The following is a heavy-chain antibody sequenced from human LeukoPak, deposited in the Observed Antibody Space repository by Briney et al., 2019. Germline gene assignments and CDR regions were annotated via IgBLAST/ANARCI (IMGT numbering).Heavy chain of an antibody. Sequence: PGGSLRLSCAASGFTFSSYAMSWVRQAPGKGLEWVSAIGGSGGSTYYADSVKGRFTISRDNSKNTLYLQMNSLRAEDTAVYYCAKGYCSSTSCYGDYWGQGTLVTVSS. CDR1: GFTFSSYA. CDR3: AKGYCSSTSCYGDY. J-gene: IGHJ4*02. V-gene: IGHV3-23*01. CDR2: IGGSGGST. D-gene: IGHD2-2*01.